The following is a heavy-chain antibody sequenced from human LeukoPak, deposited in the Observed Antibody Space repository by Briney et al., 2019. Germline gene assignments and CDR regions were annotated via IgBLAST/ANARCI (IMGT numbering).Heavy chain of an antibody. CDR1: GGSISSSSYY. CDR3: ARGKIVATIKAGRRQSALVAFDI. Sequence: SETLSLTCTFSGGSISSSSYYWGWIRQPPGKGLEWIGSIYYSGSTYYNPSLKSRVTISVDTSKNQFSLKLSSVTAADTAVYYCARGKIVATIKAGRRQSALVAFDIWGQGTMVTVSS. D-gene: IGHD5-12*01. V-gene: IGHV4-39*07. J-gene: IGHJ3*02. CDR2: IYYSGST.